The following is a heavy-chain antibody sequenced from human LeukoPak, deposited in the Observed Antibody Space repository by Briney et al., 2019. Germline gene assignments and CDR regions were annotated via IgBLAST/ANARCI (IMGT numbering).Heavy chain of an antibody. J-gene: IGHJ5*01. CDR1: GFTFSDYW. CDR2: INRDGSST. V-gene: IGHV3-74*01. D-gene: IGHD5-18*01. CDR3: ARGTEGYTYGEFDS. Sequence: PGGSLRLSCAASGFTFSDYWMHWVGQAPGKGLVWVSRINRDGSSTTYADSVKGRFTISRDNAKNTLYLQMNSLRAEDTAMYYCARGTEGYTYGEFDSWGQGTLVTVSS.